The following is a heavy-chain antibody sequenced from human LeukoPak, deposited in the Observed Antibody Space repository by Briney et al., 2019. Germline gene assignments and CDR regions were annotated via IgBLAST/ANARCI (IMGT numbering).Heavy chain of an antibody. D-gene: IGHD6-19*01. CDR1: GGSLSGSY. Sequence: SETLSLTCADYGGSLSGSYWSWIRQPPGKGLEWLGEINHSGSTNYNPSLKSRVTISVDTSKNQFSLKLSSVTAADTAVYYCASTPTGYSSGWYGFWGQGTLVAVSS. CDR2: INHSGST. CDR3: ASTPTGYSSGWYGF. V-gene: IGHV4-34*01. J-gene: IGHJ4*02.